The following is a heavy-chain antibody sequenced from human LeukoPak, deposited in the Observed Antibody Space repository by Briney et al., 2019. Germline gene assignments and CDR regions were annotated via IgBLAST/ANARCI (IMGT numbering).Heavy chain of an antibody. CDR1: GGSTSDNYY. Sequence: SETLSLTCTVSGGSTSDNYYWGWIRQPPGKGLEWIGNVYYDGSTYYKPSLKTRATVSVDQSKNQFSLKLNFVTAADTAKYFCASGVKGDFGWLLSFYFDYWGQGALVTVSS. J-gene: IGHJ4*02. CDR2: VYYDGST. D-gene: IGHD3-9*01. V-gene: IGHV4-39*07. CDR3: ASGVKGDFGWLLSFYFDY.